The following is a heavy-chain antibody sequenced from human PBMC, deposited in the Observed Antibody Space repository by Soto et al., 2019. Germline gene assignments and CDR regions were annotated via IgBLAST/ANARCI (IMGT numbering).Heavy chain of an antibody. Sequence: ASVKVSCKASGYTFTSYGISWVRQTPGQGLEWMGWISAYNGNTNYAQKLQGRVTMTTDTSTSTAYMELRSLRSDDTAVYYCARELTHCSGGSCYSTDWWFDPWGQGTLVTVSS. CDR3: ARELTHCSGGSCYSTDWWFDP. J-gene: IGHJ5*02. CDR1: GYTFTSYG. V-gene: IGHV1-18*01. CDR2: ISAYNGNT. D-gene: IGHD2-15*01.